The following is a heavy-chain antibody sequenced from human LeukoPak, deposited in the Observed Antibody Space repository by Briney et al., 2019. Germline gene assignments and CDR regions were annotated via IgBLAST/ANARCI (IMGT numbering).Heavy chain of an antibody. J-gene: IGHJ4*02. CDR2: VNHRGIT. V-gene: IGHV4-38-2*02. CDR1: HYFISDGAC. CDR3: VRDPSEAADFFFDS. Sequence: SETLSLTCTVSHYFISDGACWGWIRQPPGKGLEWVANVNHRGITFYNPSLESRVAISVDTSKNQFFLRVTSVTAADTAIYYCVRDPSEAADFFFDSWGQGTLVTVSS. D-gene: IGHD2-21*02.